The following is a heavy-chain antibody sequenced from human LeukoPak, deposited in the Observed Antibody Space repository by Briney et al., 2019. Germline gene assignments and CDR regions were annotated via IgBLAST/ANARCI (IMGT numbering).Heavy chain of an antibody. CDR3: ARSDILTPGGV. CDR1: GFTFSSYS. CDR2: ISSSSSYI. V-gene: IGHV3-21*01. J-gene: IGHJ6*04. Sequence: GGSLRLSCAASGFTFSSYSMNWVRRAPGKGLEWVSSISSSSSYIYYADSVKGRFTISRDNAKNSLYLQMNSLRAEDTAVYYCARSDILTPGGVWGKGTTVTVSS. D-gene: IGHD3-9*01.